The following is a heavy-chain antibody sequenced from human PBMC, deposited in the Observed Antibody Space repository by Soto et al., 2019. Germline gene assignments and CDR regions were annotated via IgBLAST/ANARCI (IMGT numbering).Heavy chain of an antibody. CDR1: GGSISSGGSY. V-gene: IGHV4-31*03. CDR3: ASRGYSYGFSLGMDV. CDR2: IYYSGST. Sequence: QVQLQESGPGLVKPSQTLSLTCTVSGGSISSGGSYWSWIRQPPGKGLEWIGYIYYSGSTYYNPSLKSRVTISVDTSKNQFSLKLSSVTAADTAVYYCASRGYSYGFSLGMDVWGQGTTVTVSS. J-gene: IGHJ6*02. D-gene: IGHD5-18*01.